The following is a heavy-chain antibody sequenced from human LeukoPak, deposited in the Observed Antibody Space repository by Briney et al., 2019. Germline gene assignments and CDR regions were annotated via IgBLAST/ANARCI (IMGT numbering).Heavy chain of an antibody. CDR3: ARDHCSSTNCYFDF. D-gene: IGHD2-2*01. J-gene: IGHJ4*02. V-gene: IGHV3-48*02. CDR1: GVSISSYS. Sequence: TSETLSLTCTVSGVSISSYSWSWIRQPPGKGLEWISYISSSTSTIYYADSVKGRFTISRDNAKNSLYLQMNSLRDEDTAVYYCARDHCSSTNCYFDFWGQGTLVTVSS. CDR2: ISSSTSTI.